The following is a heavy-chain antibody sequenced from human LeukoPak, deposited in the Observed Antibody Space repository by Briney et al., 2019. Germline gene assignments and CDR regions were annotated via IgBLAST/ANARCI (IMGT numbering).Heavy chain of an antibody. CDR3: ARIPMEEDRTFDF. J-gene: IGHJ4*02. CDR2: INSDGSST. V-gene: IGHV3-74*01. CDR1: GFSVTTNY. D-gene: IGHD2-8*01. Sequence: GGSLRLSCAASGFSVTTNYMSWVRQAPGKGLEWVSRINSDGSSTSYADSVKGRFTISRDNAKNTLYLQMNSLRAEDTAVYYCARIPMEEDRTFDFWGQGTLVTVSS.